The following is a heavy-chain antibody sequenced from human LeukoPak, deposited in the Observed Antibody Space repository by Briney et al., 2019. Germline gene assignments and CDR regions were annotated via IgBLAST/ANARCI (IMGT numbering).Heavy chain of an antibody. J-gene: IGHJ4*02. D-gene: IGHD3-22*01. CDR2: ISYDGSNK. V-gene: IGHV3-30*18. Sequence: GGSLRLSCAASGFTFSSYGMHWVRQAPGKGLEWVAVISYDGSNKYYADSVKGRFTISRDNSKNTLYLQMNSLRAEDTAVYYCAKDPTVVVTRTIDYWGQGTLVTVSS. CDR3: AKDPTVVVTRTIDY. CDR1: GFTFSSYG.